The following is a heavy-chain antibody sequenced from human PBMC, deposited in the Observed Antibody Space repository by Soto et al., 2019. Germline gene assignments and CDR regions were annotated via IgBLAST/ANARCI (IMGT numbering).Heavy chain of an antibody. J-gene: IGHJ4*01. CDR3: ARAIGSWRAYYFDH. Sequence: QITLKESGPTLVRPTQTLTLTCTVSGFSLDTWGVGVGWIRQPPGKAPEWLALICWDNDKRYSPSLKNRLTITKNTSKNQVVHTVTNMDNVNTVTYYCARAIGSWRAYYFDHRRKGTLVTVSS. CDR1: GFSLDTWGVG. CDR2: ICWDNDK. V-gene: IGHV2-5*02. D-gene: IGHD3-10*01.